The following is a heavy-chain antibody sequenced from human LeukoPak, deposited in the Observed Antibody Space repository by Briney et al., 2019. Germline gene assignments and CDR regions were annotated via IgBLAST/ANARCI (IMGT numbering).Heavy chain of an antibody. CDR3: ARGGYSSPNRMDY. CDR2: IHYSGST. CDR1: GGSISSYY. J-gene: IGHJ4*02. V-gene: IGHV4-59*01. D-gene: IGHD6-13*01. Sequence: SETLSLTCTVSGGSISSYYWTWIRQPPGKGLECIGYIHYSGSTNYNPSLKSRVIISADTSKNQFSLKLSSVTAADTAVYYCARGGYSSPNRMDYWGQGTLVTVSS.